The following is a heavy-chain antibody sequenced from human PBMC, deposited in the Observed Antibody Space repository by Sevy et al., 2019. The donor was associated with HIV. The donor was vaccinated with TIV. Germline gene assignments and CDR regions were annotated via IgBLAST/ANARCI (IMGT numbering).Heavy chain of an antibody. CDR3: ARDRCSGGSCTYYYYYGMDV. J-gene: IGHJ6*02. Sequence: ASVKVSCKACGGTFSSYAISWVRQAPGQGLEWMGGIIPIFGTANYAQKFQGRVTITADESTSTAYMELSSLRSEDTAVYYCARDRCSGGSCTYYYYYGMDVWGQGTTVTVSS. CDR1: GGTFSSYA. CDR2: IIPIFGTA. D-gene: IGHD2-15*01. V-gene: IGHV1-69*13.